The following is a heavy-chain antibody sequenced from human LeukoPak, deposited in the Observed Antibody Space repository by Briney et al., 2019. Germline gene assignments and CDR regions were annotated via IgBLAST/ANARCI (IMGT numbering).Heavy chain of an antibody. CDR2: ISSSGST. V-gene: IGHV4-61*02. D-gene: IGHD3-22*01. CDR3: ARGPYSYDSSGAFDI. Sequence: SQTLSLTCTVSGDSISSGDYYWSWIRQPAGKGLEWIGRISSSGSTNYNPSLKSRVTISVDTSKNQFSLRLSSVTAADTAVYFCARGPYSYDSSGAFDIWGQGTMVTVSS. J-gene: IGHJ3*02. CDR1: GDSISSGDYY.